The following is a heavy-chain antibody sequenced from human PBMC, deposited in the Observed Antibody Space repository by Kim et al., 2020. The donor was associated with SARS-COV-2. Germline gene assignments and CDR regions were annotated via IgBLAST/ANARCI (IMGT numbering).Heavy chain of an antibody. Sequence: SETLSLTCAVYGGSFSGYYWSWIRQPPGKGLEWIGEINHSGSTNYNPSLKSRVTISVDTSKNQFSLKLSSVTAADTAVYYCARRIAVAFHNPFDYWGQGTLVTVSS. CDR3: ARRIAVAFHNPFDY. CDR1: GGSFSGYY. CDR2: INHSGST. V-gene: IGHV4-34*01. D-gene: IGHD6-19*01. J-gene: IGHJ4*02.